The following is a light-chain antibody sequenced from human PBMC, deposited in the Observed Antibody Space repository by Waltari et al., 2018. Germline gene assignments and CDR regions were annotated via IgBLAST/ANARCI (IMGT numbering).Light chain of an antibody. CDR3: QQYGNSPWT. CDR2: GAS. J-gene: IGKJ1*01. CDR1: QTVKNNY. V-gene: IGKV3-20*01. Sequence: EIVLTQSPDTLSLSPGERATLSCRASQTVKNNYLSWFQHKHGQATRLLFFGASNRATGIPDRFTVSGSGTDFTLTISRLEPEDFAVYYCQQYGNSPWTFGPGTRVEIK.